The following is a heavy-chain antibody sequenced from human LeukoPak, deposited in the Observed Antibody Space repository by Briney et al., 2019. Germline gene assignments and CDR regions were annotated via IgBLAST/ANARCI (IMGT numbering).Heavy chain of an antibody. CDR3: ARWAPIAAAGRLGGNWFDP. V-gene: IGHV1-2*06. CDR1: GYTFTGYY. D-gene: IGHD6-13*01. J-gene: IGHJ5*02. Sequence: GASVKVSCKASGYTFTGYYMHWVRQAPGQGLEWMGRINPNSGGTNYAQKFQGRVTMTRDTSISTAYMELSRLRSDDTAVYYCARWAPIAAAGRLGGNWFDPWGQGTLVTVSS. CDR2: INPNSGGT.